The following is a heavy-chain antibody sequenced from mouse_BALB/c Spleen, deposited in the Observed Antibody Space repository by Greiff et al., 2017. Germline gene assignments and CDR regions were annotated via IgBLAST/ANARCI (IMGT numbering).Heavy chain of an antibody. J-gene: IGHJ4*01. Sequence: VQLVESGPGLVAPSQSLSITCTVSGFSLTSYGVHWVRQPPGKGLEWLGVIWAGGSTNYNSALMSRLSISKDNSKSQVFLKMNSLQTDDTAMYYCARPDQLHAMDYWGQGTSVTVSS. CDR2: IWAGGST. CDR3: ARPDQLHAMDY. V-gene: IGHV2-9*02. D-gene: IGHD1-1*01. CDR1: GFSLTSYG.